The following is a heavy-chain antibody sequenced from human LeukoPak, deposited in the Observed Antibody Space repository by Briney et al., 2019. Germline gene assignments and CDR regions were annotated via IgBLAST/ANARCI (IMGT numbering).Heavy chain of an antibody. CDR2: ISGSGGST. Sequence: GGSLRLSCAASGFTFGSYAMSWVRQAPGKGLEWVSAISGSGGSTYYADSVKGRFTISRDNAKNSLYLQMNSLRAEDTAVYYCARRPYSSSWYYFDYWGQGTLVTVSS. CDR3: ARRPYSSSWYYFDY. V-gene: IGHV3-23*01. D-gene: IGHD6-13*01. CDR1: GFTFGSYA. J-gene: IGHJ4*02.